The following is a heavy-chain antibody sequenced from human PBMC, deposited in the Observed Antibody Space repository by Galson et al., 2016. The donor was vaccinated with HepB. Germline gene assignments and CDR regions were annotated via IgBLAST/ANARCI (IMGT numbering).Heavy chain of an antibody. Sequence: SLRLSCAASGFTLNSYAMHWVRRAPGKGLEWVAVISYDGSSKYYADSVKGRFTISRDNSKNTVYLQMSSLRADDTAVYYCAKVGWREYDGYWGQGTLVTVSS. CDR2: ISYDGSSK. V-gene: IGHV3-30-3*01. CDR1: GFTLNSYA. J-gene: IGHJ4*02. D-gene: IGHD3-10*01. CDR3: AKVGWREYDGY.